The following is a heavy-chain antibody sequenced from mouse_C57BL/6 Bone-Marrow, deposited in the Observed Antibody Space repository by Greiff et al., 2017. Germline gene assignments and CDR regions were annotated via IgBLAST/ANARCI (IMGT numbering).Heavy chain of an antibody. Sequence: QVQLQQPGAELVRPGSSVKLSCKASGYTFTSYWMDWVKQRPGQGLEWIGNIYPSDSETHYNQKFKDKATLTVDKSSSTAYMQLSSLTSEDSAVYYCARLTAQAYYFDDWGQGTTLTVSS. CDR2: IYPSDSET. CDR3: ARLTAQAYYFDD. D-gene: IGHD3-2*02. CDR1: GYTFTSYW. J-gene: IGHJ2*01. V-gene: IGHV1-61*01.